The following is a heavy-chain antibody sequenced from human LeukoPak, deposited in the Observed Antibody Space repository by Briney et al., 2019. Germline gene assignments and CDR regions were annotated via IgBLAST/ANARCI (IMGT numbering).Heavy chain of an antibody. J-gene: IGHJ5*02. CDR2: ISGSGGST. V-gene: IGHV3-23*01. CDR1: GFTFSSYG. D-gene: IGHD3-10*01. Sequence: GGSLRLSCAASGFTFSSYGMSWVRQAPGKGLEWVSAISGSGGSTYYADSVKGRFTISRDNSKNTLYLQMNSLRAEDTAVYYCAEFMVRGVRNWFDPWGQGTLVTVSS. CDR3: AEFMVRGVRNWFDP.